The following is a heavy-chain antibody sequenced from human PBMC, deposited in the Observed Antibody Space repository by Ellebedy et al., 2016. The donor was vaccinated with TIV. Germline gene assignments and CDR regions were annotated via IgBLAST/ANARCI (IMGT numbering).Heavy chain of an antibody. CDR3: AAGYYYGSGSYLKPDAFDI. V-gene: IGHV4-31*01. Sequence: MPSETLSLTCTVSGGSISSGDYYWSWIRQHPGKGLEWIGFIYDSGSTYYNPSLKSLLTISVDTSKNQFSLNLSSVTAADTALYYCAAGYYYGSGSYLKPDAFDIWGQGTMVTVSS. J-gene: IGHJ3*02. D-gene: IGHD3-10*01. CDR2: IYDSGST. CDR1: GGSISSGDYY.